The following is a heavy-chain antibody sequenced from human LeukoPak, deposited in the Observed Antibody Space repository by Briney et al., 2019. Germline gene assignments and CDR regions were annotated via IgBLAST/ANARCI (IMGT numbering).Heavy chain of an antibody. CDR1: GFTFSSYE. V-gene: IGHV3-48*03. J-gene: IGHJ6*02. D-gene: IGHD4-23*01. CDR3: PRARAGGNSYYYYGMDV. CDR2: ISSSGSTI. Sequence: GGSLRLSCAASGFTFSSYEMNWVRQAPGKGLEWVSYISSSGSTIYYADSVKGRFTISRDNAKNSLYLQMNSLRAEDTAVYYCPRARAGGNSYYYYGMDVWGQGTTVTVSS.